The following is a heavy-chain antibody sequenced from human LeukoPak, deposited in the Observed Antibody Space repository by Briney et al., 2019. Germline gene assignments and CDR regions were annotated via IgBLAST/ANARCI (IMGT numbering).Heavy chain of an antibody. D-gene: IGHD3-16*02. CDR1: GGSISSYY. V-gene: IGHV4-4*07. Sequence: SETLSLTCTVSGGSISSYYWSWIRQPAGKGLEWIGRIYTSGSTNYNPSLKSRVTISVDTSKNQFSLKLSSVTAADTAVYYCARALRYYDYVWGSYRYGDFDYWGQGTLVTVSS. J-gene: IGHJ4*02. CDR3: ARALRYYDYVWGSYRYGDFDY. CDR2: IYTSGST.